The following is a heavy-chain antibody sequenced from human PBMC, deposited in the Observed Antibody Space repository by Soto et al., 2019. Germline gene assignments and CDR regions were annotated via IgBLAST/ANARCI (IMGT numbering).Heavy chain of an antibody. CDR1: GYTFTSYD. V-gene: IGHV1-8*01. J-gene: IGHJ4*02. CDR3: ATSTSWDGDYFDY. Sequence: QVQLVQSGAEVKKPGASVKVSCKASGYTFTSYDINWVRQATGQGLEWMGWMNPNSGNTGYAQKFQGRGTMTRNTSISTAYMELSSLRSEDTAVYYCATSTSWDGDYFDYWGQGTLVTVSS. CDR2: MNPNSGNT. D-gene: IGHD2-2*01.